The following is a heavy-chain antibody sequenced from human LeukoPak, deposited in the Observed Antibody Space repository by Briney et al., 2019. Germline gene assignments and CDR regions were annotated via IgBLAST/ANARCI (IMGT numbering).Heavy chain of an antibody. CDR3: TISPLYGGFDY. V-gene: IGHV3-15*01. D-gene: IGHD4/OR15-4a*01. CDR1: GFTFSNAW. J-gene: IGHJ4*02. CDR2: IKSKTDGGTT. Sequence: KTGGSLRLSCAASGFTFSNAWMSWVRQAPGKGLEWVGRIKSKTDGGTTDYAAPVKGRFTISRDDSKTTLYLQMNSLKTEDTAVYYCTISPLYGGFDYWGQGTLVTVSS.